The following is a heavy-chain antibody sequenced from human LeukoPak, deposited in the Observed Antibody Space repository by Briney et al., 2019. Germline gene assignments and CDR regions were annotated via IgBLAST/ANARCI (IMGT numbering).Heavy chain of an antibody. J-gene: IGHJ2*01. D-gene: IGHD2-2*01. Sequence: ASVKVSCKASGYTFTGYYMHWVRQAPGQGLEWMGWINPNSGGTNYAQKFQGRVTMTRDTSISTAYMELSRLRSDDTAVYYCARDSRYCSSTSCLGYWYFDLWGRGTLVTVSS. CDR2: INPNSGGT. V-gene: IGHV1-2*02. CDR1: GYTFTGYY. CDR3: ARDSRYCSSTSCLGYWYFDL.